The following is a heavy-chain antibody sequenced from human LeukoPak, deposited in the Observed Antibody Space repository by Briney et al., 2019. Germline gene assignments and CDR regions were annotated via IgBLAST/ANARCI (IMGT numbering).Heavy chain of an antibody. CDR1: GFTFSSYQ. D-gene: IGHD2-15*01. CDR3: AGGYCSGGTCYSARY. CDR2: ISSTGSTI. Sequence: PGGSLRLSCALSGFTFSSYQMNWVRQAPGKGLEWVSYISSTGSTIQYADSVKGRFTISRDNAKNSLYLQMNSLRAEDTAVYYCAGGYCSGGTCYSARYWGQGTLVTVSS. J-gene: IGHJ4*02. V-gene: IGHV3-48*03.